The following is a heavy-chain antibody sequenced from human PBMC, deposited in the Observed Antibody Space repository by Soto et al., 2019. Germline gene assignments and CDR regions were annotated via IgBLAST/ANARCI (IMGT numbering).Heavy chain of an antibody. CDR1: GGKCISYG. J-gene: IGHJ3*02. V-gene: IGHV5-51*01. Sequence: VSLKLCWRGSGGKCISYGVGWVRQMPGKGLEWMGIIYPGDSDTRYSPSFQGQVTISADKSISTAYLQWSSLKASDTAMYYCASTDPLGYISGAFDIWGQGTIVTLSS. CDR2: IYPGDSDT. CDR3: ASTDPLGYISGAFDI. D-gene: IGHD6-13*01.